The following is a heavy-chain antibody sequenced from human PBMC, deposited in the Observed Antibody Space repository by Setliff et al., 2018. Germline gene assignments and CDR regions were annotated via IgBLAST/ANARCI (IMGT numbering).Heavy chain of an antibody. CDR2: ISASSANI. Sequence: PGGSLRLSCAASGFTFSRYAMNWVRQTPGKGLEWVSYISASSANIQYADSVRGRFTVPRDNARNSLYLQMNSLRGDDAAVYYCASDPSYASSLYYYLEVWGKGTTVTVSS. J-gene: IGHJ6*03. CDR1: GFTFSRYA. D-gene: IGHD6-13*01. CDR3: ASDPSYASSLYYYLEV. V-gene: IGHV3-48*01.